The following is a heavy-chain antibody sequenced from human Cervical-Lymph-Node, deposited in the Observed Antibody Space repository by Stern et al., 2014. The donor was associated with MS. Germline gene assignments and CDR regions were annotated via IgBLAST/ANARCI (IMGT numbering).Heavy chain of an antibody. CDR1: GLTFNKYA. Sequence: EVHLVESGGDLVQPGGSLRLSCAASGLTFNKYAMNWVRQAPGKGLEWVSTISGSGGSRYYADSVKGRFTISRDNSENTLYLQMHSLRAEDTAIYYCAKQYFDSSGYSYYYGMDVWGQGTTVTVSS. CDR2: ISGSGGSR. CDR3: AKQYFDSSGYSYYYGMDV. V-gene: IGHV3-23*04. D-gene: IGHD3-22*01. J-gene: IGHJ6*02.